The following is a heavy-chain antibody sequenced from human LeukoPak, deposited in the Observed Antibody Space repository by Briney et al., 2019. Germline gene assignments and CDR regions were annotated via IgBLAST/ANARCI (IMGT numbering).Heavy chain of an antibody. D-gene: IGHD5-12*01. Sequence: PSETLSLTCAVCRGSFSGYWSWIRQPPGKGLEWIGEIHHSGSTNYNPSLKSRVTISVDTSKNQFSLNLSSVTAADTAVYYCARAQNSGYAWAAFDIWGQGTMVTVSS. J-gene: IGHJ3*02. CDR3: ARAQNSGYAWAAFDI. V-gene: IGHV4-34*01. CDR1: RGSFSGY. CDR2: IHHSGST.